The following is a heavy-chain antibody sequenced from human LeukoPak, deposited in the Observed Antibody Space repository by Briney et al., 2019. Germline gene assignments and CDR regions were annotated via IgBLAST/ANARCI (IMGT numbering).Heavy chain of an antibody. CDR2: IYHGGST. CDR1: GGSISSSNW. CDR3: ARKDYGDHRGFDY. Sequence: SETLSLTCAVSGGSISSSNWWSWVRQPPGKGLEWIGEIYHGGSTNYNPSLKSRVTISVDKSKNQFSLNLISVTAADTAVYYCARKDYGDHRGFDYWGQGTLVTVSS. V-gene: IGHV4-4*02. J-gene: IGHJ4*02. D-gene: IGHD4-17*01.